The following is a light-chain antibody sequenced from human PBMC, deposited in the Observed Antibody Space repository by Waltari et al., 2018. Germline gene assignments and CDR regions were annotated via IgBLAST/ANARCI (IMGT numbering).Light chain of an antibody. J-gene: IGLJ3*02. CDR2: RNN. CDR1: RSNIGSNY. V-gene: IGLV1-47*01. CDR3: AAWDDSLSGLWV. Sequence: QSVVTQPPSASGTPGQRVIISCSGSRSNIGSNYVYWYPHLPGTAPKLLIYRNNQRPSGVPDRFSGSKSGTSASLAISGLRSEDEGDYFCAAWDDSLSGLWVFGGGTKLTVL.